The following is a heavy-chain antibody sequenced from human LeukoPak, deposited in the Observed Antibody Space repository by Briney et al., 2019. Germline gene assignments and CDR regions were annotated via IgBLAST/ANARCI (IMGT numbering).Heavy chain of an antibody. CDR2: ISAYNGNT. J-gene: IGHJ4*02. CDR1: GYTFTSYG. D-gene: IGHD3-22*01. CDR3: ARDTYYYDSSGYYPPYYFDY. Sequence: ASVKVSCKASGYTFTSYGISWVRQAPGQGLEWMGWISAYNGNTNCAQKLQGRVTMTTDTSTSTAYMELRSLRSDDTAVYYCARDTYYYDSSGYYPPYYFDYWGQGTLVTVSS. V-gene: IGHV1-18*01.